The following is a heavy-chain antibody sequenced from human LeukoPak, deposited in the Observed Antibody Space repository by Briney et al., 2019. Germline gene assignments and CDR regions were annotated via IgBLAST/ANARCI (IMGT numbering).Heavy chain of an antibody. CDR3: ARAVGDSGYDYVFLGR. CDR1: GYTFTGYY. D-gene: IGHD5-12*01. Sequence: ASVKVSCKASGYTFTGYYMHWVRQAPGQGLEWMGWINPNSGGTNYAQKFQGRVTMTRDTSISTAYMELSRLRSDDTAVYYCARAVGDSGYDYVFLGRWGQGTLVTVSS. CDR2: INPNSGGT. V-gene: IGHV1-2*02. J-gene: IGHJ4*02.